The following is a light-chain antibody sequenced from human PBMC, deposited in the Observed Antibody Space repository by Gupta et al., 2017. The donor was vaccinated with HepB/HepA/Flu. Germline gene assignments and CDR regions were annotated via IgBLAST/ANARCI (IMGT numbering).Light chain of an antibody. V-gene: IGLV1-44*01. J-gene: IGLJ2*01. CDR2: SNN. CDR1: SSNIGSNT. CDR3: ATWDDSLNGWVV. Sequence: QSVLTQPPSASGTPGQSDTISCSGSSSNIGSNTVNWYQQLPGTAPKLLIYSNNQRPSGVPDRYSGSKSGTSASLAISGLQSEDEAEYYCATWDDSLNGWVVFGGGTKLTVL.